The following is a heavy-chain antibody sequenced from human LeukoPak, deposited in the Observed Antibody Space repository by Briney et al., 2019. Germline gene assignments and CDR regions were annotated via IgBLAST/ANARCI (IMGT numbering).Heavy chain of an antibody. CDR1: GGSSSGYY. J-gene: IGHJ6*02. D-gene: IGHD3/OR15-3a*01. Sequence: SETLSLTCAVYGGSSSGYYWSWIRQPPGKGLEWIGEINHSGSTNYNPSLKSRVTISVDTSKNQFSLKLSSVTAADTAVYYCARGGWTYYYGMDVWGQGTTVTVSS. CDR2: INHSGST. V-gene: IGHV4-34*01. CDR3: ARGGWTYYYGMDV.